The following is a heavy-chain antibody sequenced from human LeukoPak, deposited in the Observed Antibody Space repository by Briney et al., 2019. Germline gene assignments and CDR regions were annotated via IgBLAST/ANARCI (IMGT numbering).Heavy chain of an antibody. Sequence: GGSLRLSCAASGFTFSTYSMNWVRQVPGKGLEWVAVISYDGSNKYYADSVKGRFTISRDNSKNTLYLQMNSLRAEDTAVYYCAREELYYDFWSGYHFGGTIDYWGQGTLVTVSS. CDR1: GFTFSTYS. J-gene: IGHJ4*02. CDR3: AREELYYDFWSGYHFGGTIDY. V-gene: IGHV3-30*03. CDR2: ISYDGSNK. D-gene: IGHD3-3*01.